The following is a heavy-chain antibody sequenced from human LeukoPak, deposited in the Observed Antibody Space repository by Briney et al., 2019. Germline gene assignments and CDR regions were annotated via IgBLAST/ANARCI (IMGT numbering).Heavy chain of an antibody. Sequence: EASVKVSCKASGYTFTSYAMNWVRQAPGQGLEWMGWINTNTGNPTYAQGFTGRFVFSLDTSVSTAYLQISSLKAEDTAVYYCARDLLGSATSYSSGAWDYWGQGTLVTVSS. CDR1: GYTFTSYA. J-gene: IGHJ4*02. V-gene: IGHV7-4-1*02. D-gene: IGHD3-9*01. CDR2: INTNTGNP. CDR3: ARDLLGSATSYSSGAWDY.